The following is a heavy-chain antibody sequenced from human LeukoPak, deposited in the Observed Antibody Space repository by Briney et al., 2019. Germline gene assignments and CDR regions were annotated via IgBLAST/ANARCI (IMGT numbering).Heavy chain of an antibody. CDR1: GGSISRSSYY. J-gene: IGHJ6*03. Sequence: SETLSLTCSVSGGSISRSSYYWGWIRQPPGKGLEWIGDISNSGSTSYNPSLKSRVTISIDTSKNQFSLKLSSVTAADTAVYYCGRDALVGYFSYYYMDVWGKGTTVTVSS. CDR3: GRDALVGYFSYYYMDV. CDR2: ISNSGST. V-gene: IGHV4-61*01. D-gene: IGHD2-15*01.